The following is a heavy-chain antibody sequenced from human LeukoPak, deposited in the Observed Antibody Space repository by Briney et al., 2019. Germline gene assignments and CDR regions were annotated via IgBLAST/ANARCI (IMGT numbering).Heavy chain of an antibody. V-gene: IGHV3-48*01. CDR2: ITGSSTTM. CDR3: AREPTYTSSWYTTCDY. Sequence: GGSLRLSCAASGFTSSSYSMNWVRQAPGKGLEWVSYITGSSTTMYYADSVKGRFTISRDNAKNSLYLQMNSLRAEDTAVYYCAREPTYTSSWYTTCDYWGQGALVTVSS. D-gene: IGHD6-13*01. J-gene: IGHJ4*02. CDR1: GFTSSSYS.